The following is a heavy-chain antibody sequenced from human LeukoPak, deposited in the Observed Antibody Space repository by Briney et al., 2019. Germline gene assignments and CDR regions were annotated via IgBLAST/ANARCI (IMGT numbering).Heavy chain of an antibody. V-gene: IGHV1-69*13. CDR2: IIPMFGIA. J-gene: IGHJ4*02. D-gene: IGHD6-19*01. Sequence: ASVKVSCKASGGTFSRYAISWVRHTPAQGLEWMGGIIPMFGIANYAQKFQGRVTITADESTSTAYMELSSLRSEDTAVYYCARDRPYTGGWRGFDYWGQGTLVTVSS. CDR3: ARDRPYTGGWRGFDY. CDR1: GGTFSRYA.